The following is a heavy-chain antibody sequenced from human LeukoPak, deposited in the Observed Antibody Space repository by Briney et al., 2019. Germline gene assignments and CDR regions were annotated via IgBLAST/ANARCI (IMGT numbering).Heavy chain of an antibody. J-gene: IGHJ6*02. V-gene: IGHV3-21*01. Sequence: GGSLRLSCAASGFTFTSYGMNWVRQAPGKGLEWVSLISSGSTYIYYADSVKGRFTISRDNAKNSVYLQMNSLRDEDTSVYYCARVIRGVSQYSGMDVWGQGTTVTVS. CDR1: GFTFTSYG. D-gene: IGHD2/OR15-2a*01. CDR2: ISSGSTYI. CDR3: ARVIRGVSQYSGMDV.